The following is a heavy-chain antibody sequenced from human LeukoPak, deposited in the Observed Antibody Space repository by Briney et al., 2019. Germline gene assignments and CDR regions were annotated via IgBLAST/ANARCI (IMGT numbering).Heavy chain of an antibody. V-gene: IGHV4-59*01. J-gene: IGHJ4*02. CDR2: TDYSGST. CDR1: GGSISTYY. Sequence: PSETLSLTCTVSGGSISTYYWSWIRQPPGKGLEWIGYTDYSGSTNYSPSLKSRVTISLDTSTNQFSLKPSSVTAADTAVYYCARHYSSDPFDYWGQGTLVTVSS. CDR3: ARHYSSDPFDY. D-gene: IGHD6-19*01.